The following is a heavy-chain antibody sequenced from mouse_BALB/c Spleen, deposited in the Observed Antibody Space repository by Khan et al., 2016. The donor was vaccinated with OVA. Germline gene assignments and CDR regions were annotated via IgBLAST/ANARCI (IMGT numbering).Heavy chain of an antibody. V-gene: IGHV9-3-1*01. CDR2: MNTYTGEP. D-gene: IGHD6-1*01. Sequence: QIQLVQSGPELKKPGETVKISCKASGYNFKDYVMNWVKQSPGEGLKWMGWMNTYTGEPTYGDDFKGRFAFSLETSASTAYLHINSLKKEDTATYLGVRCHGGYWGQGTTLTVSS. CDR3: VRCHGGY. J-gene: IGHJ2*01. CDR1: GYNFKDYV.